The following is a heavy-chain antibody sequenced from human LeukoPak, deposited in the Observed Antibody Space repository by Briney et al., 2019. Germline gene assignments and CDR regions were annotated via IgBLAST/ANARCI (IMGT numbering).Heavy chain of an antibody. D-gene: IGHD3-22*01. J-gene: IGHJ4*02. Sequence: GGSLRLSCAASGFTFSSYSMNWVRQAPGKGLEWVSSISSSSSYIYCADSVKGRFTISRDNAKNSLYLQMNSLRAEDTAVYYCARDSHYYDSSGTSDYWGQGTLVTVSS. CDR2: ISSSSSYI. CDR1: GFTFSSYS. V-gene: IGHV3-21*01. CDR3: ARDSHYYDSSGTSDY.